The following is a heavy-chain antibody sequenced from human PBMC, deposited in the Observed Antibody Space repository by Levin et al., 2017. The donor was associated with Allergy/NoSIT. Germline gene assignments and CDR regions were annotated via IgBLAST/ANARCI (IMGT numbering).Heavy chain of an antibody. D-gene: IGHD5/OR15-5a*01. V-gene: IGHV2-5*02. Sequence: GSGPTLVKPTQTLTLTCTFSGFSLSTSGVGVGWIRQPPGKALEWLALIYWDDDKRYSPSLKSRLTITKDTSKNQVVLTMTNMDPVDTATYYCAHRGLRTFEGGYFDYWGQGTLVTVSS. CDR3: AHRGLRTFEGGYFDY. CDR2: IYWDDDK. J-gene: IGHJ4*02. CDR1: GFSLSTSGVG.